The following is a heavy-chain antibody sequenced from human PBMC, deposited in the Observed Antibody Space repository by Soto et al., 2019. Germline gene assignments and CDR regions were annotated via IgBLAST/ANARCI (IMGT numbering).Heavy chain of an antibody. CDR3: ARENSYASPI. J-gene: IGHJ3*02. Sequence: GGSLRLSCAASGFTVSSNYMSWVRQAPGKGLEWVSVIYSGGSTYYADSVKGRFTISRHNSKNTLYLQMNSLRADDTAVYYCARENSYASPIWGQGTMVTVSS. V-gene: IGHV3-53*04. CDR1: GFTVSSNY. D-gene: IGHD1-7*01. CDR2: IYSGGST.